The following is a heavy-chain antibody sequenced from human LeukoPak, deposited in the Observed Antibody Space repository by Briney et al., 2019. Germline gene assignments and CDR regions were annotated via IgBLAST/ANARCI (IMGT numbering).Heavy chain of an antibody. J-gene: IGHJ6*03. CDR3: ASELAYYDSSGYYNPPGGYYYYMDV. Sequence: GASVKVSCKASGYTFTGYYMHWVRQAPGQGLEWMGWINPNSGGTNYAQKFQGRVTMTRDTSISTAYMELSRLRSDDAAVYYCASELAYYDSSGYYNPPGGYYYYMDVWGKGTTVTVSS. D-gene: IGHD3-22*01. CDR2: INPNSGGT. CDR1: GYTFTGYY. V-gene: IGHV1-2*02.